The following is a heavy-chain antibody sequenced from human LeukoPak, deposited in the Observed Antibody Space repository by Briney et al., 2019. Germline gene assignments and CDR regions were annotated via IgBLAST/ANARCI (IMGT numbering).Heavy chain of an antibody. CDR1: GYTFTGYY. D-gene: IGHD3-3*01. J-gene: IGHJ6*02. V-gene: IGHV1-2*02. CDR3: ATLAYYDFWSGSYYYGVDV. Sequence: ASVKVSCKASGYTFTGYYMHWVRQAPGQGLEWMGWINPNSGGTNYAQKFQGRVTMTRDTSISTAYMELSRLRSDDTAVYYCATLAYYDFWSGSYYYGVDVWGQGTTVTVSS. CDR2: INPNSGGT.